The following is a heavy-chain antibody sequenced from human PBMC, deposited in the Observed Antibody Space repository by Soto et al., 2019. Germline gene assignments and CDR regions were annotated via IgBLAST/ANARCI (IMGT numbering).Heavy chain of an antibody. V-gene: IGHV4-39*01. D-gene: IGHD3-3*01. CDR1: GGSISSSSYY. CDR3: GRGAYSTRFFEWLPPDY. Sequence: SETLSLTCTVSGGSISSSSYYWGWIRQPPGKGLEWIGNIYYSGNTYYNPSLKSRVTISVDTSKNQFSLKLSSVTAADTAVYYCGRGAYSTRFFEWLPPDYWGQGTLVTVSS. J-gene: IGHJ4*01. CDR2: IYYSGNT.